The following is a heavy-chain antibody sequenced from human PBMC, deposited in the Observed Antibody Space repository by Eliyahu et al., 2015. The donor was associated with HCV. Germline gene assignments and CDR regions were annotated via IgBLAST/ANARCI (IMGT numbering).Heavy chain of an antibody. CDR3: AKGSSSWYGGFDY. CDR2: ISWNSGSI. V-gene: IGHV3-9*01. J-gene: IGHJ4*02. CDR1: GFTFDDYA. D-gene: IGHD6-13*01. Sequence: EVQLVESGGGLVQPGRSLRLSCAASGFTFDDYAMHWVRQAPGKGLGWVSGISWNSGSIGYADSVKGRFTISRDNAKNSLYLQMNSLRAEDTALYYCAKGSSSWYGGFDYWGQGTLVTVSS.